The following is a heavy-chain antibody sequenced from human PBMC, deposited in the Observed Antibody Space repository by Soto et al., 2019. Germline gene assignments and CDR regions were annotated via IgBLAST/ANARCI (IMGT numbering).Heavy chain of an antibody. J-gene: IGHJ2*01. CDR3: SRGGKYSNEQEKCSYCDL. D-gene: IGHD6-6*01. CDR2: IIPIFGTA. Sequence: QVQLVQSGAEVKKPGSSVKVSCKASVGTFSSSAISWVRQAPGQGLEWMGGIIPIFGTANYAKKFQGRVTITANESTSTAYMVRGSLRSEDTAVYYCSRGGKYSNEQEKCSYCDLLGRGTLVTGSS. CDR1: VGTFSSSA. V-gene: IGHV1-69*12.